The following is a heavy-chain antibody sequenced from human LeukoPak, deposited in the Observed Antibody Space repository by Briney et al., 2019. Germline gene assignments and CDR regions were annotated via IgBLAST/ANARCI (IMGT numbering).Heavy chain of an antibody. CDR2: INHSGST. J-gene: IGHJ4*02. CDR1: GGSFSGYY. D-gene: IGHD3-10*01. CDR3: ARRWGVLWFGPFDY. V-gene: IGHV4-34*01. Sequence: SETLSLTCAVYGGSFSGYYWSWIRQPPGKGLEWIGEINHSGSTNYNPSLKSRVTISVDTSKNQFSLKLSSVTAADTAVYYCARRWGVLWFGPFDYWGQGTLVTVSS.